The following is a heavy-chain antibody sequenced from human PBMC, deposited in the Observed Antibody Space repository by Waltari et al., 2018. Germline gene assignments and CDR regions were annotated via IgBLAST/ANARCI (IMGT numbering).Heavy chain of an antibody. J-gene: IGHJ4*02. V-gene: IGHV3-21*01. CDR3: ARSADFWSGYYFDY. Sequence: EVQLVESGGGLVKPGGSLRLSCAASGFTFSSYSMNWVRQAPGKGLEWVSSISRSSSYIYYADSVKGRFTIHRDNAKNSLYLQMNSLRAEDTAVYYCARSADFWSGYYFDYWGQGTLVTVSS. D-gene: IGHD3-3*01. CDR2: ISRSSSYI. CDR1: GFTFSSYS.